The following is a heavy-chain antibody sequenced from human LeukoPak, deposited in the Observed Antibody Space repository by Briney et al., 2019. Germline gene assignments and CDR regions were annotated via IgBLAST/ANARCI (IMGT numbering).Heavy chain of an antibody. V-gene: IGHV3-23*01. CDR1: GFTFSSYS. Sequence: PGGSLRLSCAASGFTFSSYSMSWVRQASGKGLEWVSVISGNGGDTFYADSVKGRFTISRDNSKDMLYLQMNSLRAEDTAVYYCARAHYYDSSGLDFWGQGTLVTVSS. CDR2: ISGNGGDT. CDR3: ARAHYYDSSGLDF. J-gene: IGHJ4*02. D-gene: IGHD3-22*01.